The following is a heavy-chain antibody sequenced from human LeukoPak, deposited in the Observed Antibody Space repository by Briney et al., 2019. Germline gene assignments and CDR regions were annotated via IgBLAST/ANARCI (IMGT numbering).Heavy chain of an antibody. CDR3: ARRTRSGYYDDAFDI. CDR1: GYSISSGYY. CDR2: IYHSGST. J-gene: IGHJ3*02. V-gene: IGHV4-38-2*01. D-gene: IGHD3-3*01. Sequence: SETLSLTCAVSGYSISSGYYWGWIRQPPGKGLEWIGSIYHSGSTYYNPSLKSRVTISVDTSKNQFSLKLSSVTAADTAVYYCARRTRSGYYDDAFDIWGQGTMVTVSS.